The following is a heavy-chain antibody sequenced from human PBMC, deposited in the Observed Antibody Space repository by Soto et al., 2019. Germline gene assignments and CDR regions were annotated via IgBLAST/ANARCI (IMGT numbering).Heavy chain of an antibody. D-gene: IGHD4-17*01. V-gene: IGHV4-59*01. Sequence: QVQLQESGPGLVKPSETLSLTCTVSGGSISSYYWSWIRQPPGKGLEWIGYIYYSGSTNYNPSLKSRVTISVDPSKNQFSLKLSSVTAADTAVYYCARGMATTVVTPYAFDIWGQGTMVTVAS. CDR2: IYYSGST. CDR3: ARGMATTVVTPYAFDI. CDR1: GGSISSYY. J-gene: IGHJ3*02.